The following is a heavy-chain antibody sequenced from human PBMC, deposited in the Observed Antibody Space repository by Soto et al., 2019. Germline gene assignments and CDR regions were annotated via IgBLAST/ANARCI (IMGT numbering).Heavy chain of an antibody. V-gene: IGHV3-7*01. Sequence: PGGSLRLSCVASGFSFSSYWMSWVRQAPGRGLEWVANIKPDASEKFYADSVRGRFTISRDNAKTSVYLQMNSLRVEDTAVYYCAQIRRGPWGQGTLVTVSS. CDR2: IKPDASEK. CDR3: AQIRRGP. J-gene: IGHJ5*02. D-gene: IGHD6-6*01. CDR1: GFSFSSYW.